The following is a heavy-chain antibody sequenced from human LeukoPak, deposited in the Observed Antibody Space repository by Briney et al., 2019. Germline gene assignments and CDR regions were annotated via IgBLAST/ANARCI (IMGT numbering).Heavy chain of an antibody. CDR1: GFTFSSAA. D-gene: IGHD3-22*01. J-gene: IGHJ4*02. CDR2: VTGSDDRT. CDR3: AKGPQLNSGYHPDY. V-gene: IGHV3-23*01. Sequence: PGGSLSLSCAASGFTFSSAAMTWVRQAPGRGLEWVSTVTGSDDRTYYADSVKGRFTISRDHSSNLLHLQMNSMRVEDTAMYYCAKGPQLNSGYHPDYWGQGTLVTVSS.